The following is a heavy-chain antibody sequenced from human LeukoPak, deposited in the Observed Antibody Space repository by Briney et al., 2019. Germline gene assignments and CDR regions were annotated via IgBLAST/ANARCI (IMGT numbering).Heavy chain of an antibody. Sequence: GGSLRLSCAASGFTFSSYAMSWVRQAPGKGLEWVSGISGSGDNTYYADSVKGRFTISRDNSRNTLYVQVNSLGTEDTAAYYCAKGSYYDSSGSFYFDYWGQETLVTVSS. J-gene: IGHJ4*02. CDR3: AKGSYYDSSGSFYFDY. D-gene: IGHD3-22*01. CDR2: ISGSGDNT. CDR1: GFTFSSYA. V-gene: IGHV3-23*01.